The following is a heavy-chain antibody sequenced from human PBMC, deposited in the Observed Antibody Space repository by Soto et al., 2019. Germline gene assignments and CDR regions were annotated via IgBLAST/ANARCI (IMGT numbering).Heavy chain of an antibody. J-gene: IGHJ4*02. CDR1: GFSISSNNW. Sequence: KASETLSLTCDVFGFSISSNNWWGWIRQPPGKGLEWIGDIYYSGSTRYNPSLKSRVTMSVDKARDQFSLTLNSVTAMDTAVYYCAIKERKPAPFCHWGQGILVTVSS. V-gene: IGHV4-28*06. CDR2: IYYSGST. CDR3: AIKERKPAPFCH. D-gene: IGHD2-2*01.